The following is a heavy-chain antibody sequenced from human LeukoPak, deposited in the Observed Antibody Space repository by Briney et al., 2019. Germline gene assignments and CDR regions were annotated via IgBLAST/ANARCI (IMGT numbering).Heavy chain of an antibody. CDR3: ARHGSLSSGLYI. CDR2: VNLGGST. V-gene: IGHV4-34*01. D-gene: IGHD6-19*01. J-gene: IGHJ4*02. Sequence: SETLSLTCAVYGGSFSGYYWSWIRQPPGKGLEWIGDVNLGGSTNYTPSLKSRVTISVDTSKNQFSLKLSSVTAADTAVYYCARHGSLSSGLYIRGQGSLVTVSS. CDR1: GGSFSGYY.